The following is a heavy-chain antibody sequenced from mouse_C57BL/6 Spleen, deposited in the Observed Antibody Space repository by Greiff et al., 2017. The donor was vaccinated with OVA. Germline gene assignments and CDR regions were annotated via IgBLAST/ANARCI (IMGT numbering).Heavy chain of an antibody. D-gene: IGHD4-1*01. V-gene: IGHV1-69*01. CDR2: IDPSDSYT. CDR3: ASLGMDY. Sequence: QVQLKQPGAELVMPGASVKLSCKASGYTFTSYWMHWVKQRPGQGLEWIGEIDPSDSYTNYNQKFKGKSTLTVDKSSSTAYMQLSSLTSEDSAVYYCASLGMDYWGQGTSVTVSS. J-gene: IGHJ4*01. CDR1: GYTFTSYW.